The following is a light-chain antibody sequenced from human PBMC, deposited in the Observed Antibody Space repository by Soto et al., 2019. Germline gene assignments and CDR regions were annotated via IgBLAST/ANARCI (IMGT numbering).Light chain of an antibody. Sequence: EIVLTQSPATLSLSPGERATLSCRASQNVRFYLAWYQQKPGQTPRLLIYDASKLASGIPARFSGSGSGTDFTLTISSLEPEDFAVYYCQQRTNWSWTFGRGTKVEVK. CDR3: QQRTNWSWT. V-gene: IGKV3-11*01. CDR1: QNVRFY. J-gene: IGKJ1*01. CDR2: DAS.